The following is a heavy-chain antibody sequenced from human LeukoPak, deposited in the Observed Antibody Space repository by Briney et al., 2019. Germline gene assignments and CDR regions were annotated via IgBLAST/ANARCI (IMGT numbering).Heavy chain of an antibody. CDR3: AELGITMIGGV. D-gene: IGHD3-10*02. J-gene: IGHJ6*04. CDR2: IYSGGST. V-gene: IGHV3-53*01. CDR1: GGSTSSSNW. Sequence: ETLSLTCAVSGGSTSSSNWWSWVRQAPGKGLEWVSVIYSGGSTYYADSVKGRFTISRDNAKNSLYLQMNSLRAEDTAVYYCAELGITMIGGVWGKGTTVTISS.